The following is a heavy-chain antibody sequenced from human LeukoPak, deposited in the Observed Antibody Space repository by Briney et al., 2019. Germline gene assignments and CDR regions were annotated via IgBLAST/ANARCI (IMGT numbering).Heavy chain of an antibody. CDR3: ASGASAFDY. CDR2: INPNSGGT. Sequence: GASVKVSCKASGYTFTGYYIHWVRQAPGRGLEWMGWINPNSGGTKYAQKFQGRVTMTRDTSISTAYMEVSSLTSDDTAVYYCASGASAFDYWGQGTLVTVSS. J-gene: IGHJ4*02. V-gene: IGHV1-2*02. D-gene: IGHD3-16*01. CDR1: GYTFTGYY.